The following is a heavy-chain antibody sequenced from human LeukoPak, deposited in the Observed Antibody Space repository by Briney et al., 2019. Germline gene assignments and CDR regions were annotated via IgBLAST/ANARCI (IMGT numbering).Heavy chain of an antibody. J-gene: IGHJ6*04. V-gene: IGHV1-69*15. CDR1: GGTFSSYA. Sequence: SVKVSCKASGGTFSSYAISWVRQAPGQGLEWMGRIIPIFGIANYAQKFQGRVTITADESTSTAYMELSSLRSEDTAVYYCASYSGYQPRVYYYYGMDVWGKGTTVTVSS. CDR2: IIPIFGIA. CDR3: ASYSGYQPRVYYYYGMDV. D-gene: IGHD5-12*01.